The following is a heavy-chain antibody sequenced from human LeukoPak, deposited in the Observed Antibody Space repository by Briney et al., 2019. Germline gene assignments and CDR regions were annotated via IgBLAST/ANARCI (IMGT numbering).Heavy chain of an antibody. CDR3: ARVPRWLGPYYFDY. CDR1: GGSFSGYY. J-gene: IGHJ4*02. D-gene: IGHD4-23*01. V-gene: IGHV4-34*01. CDR2: INHSGST. Sequence: SETLSLTCAVYGGSFSGYYWSWIRQPPGKGLEWIGEINHSGSTNYNPSLKSRVTISVDTSKNQFSLKLSSVTAADTAVYCCARVPRWLGPYYFDYWGQGTLVTVSS.